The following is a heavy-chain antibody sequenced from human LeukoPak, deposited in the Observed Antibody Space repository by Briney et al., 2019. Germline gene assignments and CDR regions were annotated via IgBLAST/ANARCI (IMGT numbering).Heavy chain of an antibody. CDR2: IYYTGNT. CDR3: ARAPSGCGGTCAFDR. CDR1: GGSFSSHY. J-gene: IGHJ5*02. V-gene: IGHV4-59*11. D-gene: IGHD6-25*01. Sequence: SETLSLTCTVSGGSFSSHYWSWIRQPPGKGLEWIGYIYYTGNTDYNPSLKSRLTISIDSSKTQVSLKLLSVTAADTAVYFCARAPSGCGGTCAFDRWGQGTLVTVSS.